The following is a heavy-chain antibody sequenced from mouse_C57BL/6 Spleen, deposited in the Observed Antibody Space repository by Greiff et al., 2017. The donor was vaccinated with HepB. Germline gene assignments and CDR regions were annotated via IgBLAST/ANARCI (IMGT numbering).Heavy chain of an antibody. CDR2: ISDGGSYT. Sequence: EVHLVESGGGLVKPGGSLKLSCAASGFTFSSYAMSWVRQTPEKRLEWVATISDGGSYTYYPDNVKGRFTISRDNAKNNLYLQMSHLKSEDTAMYYCARDTYYGNYYFDYWGQGTTLTVSS. CDR3: ARDTYYGNYYFDY. CDR1: GFTFSSYA. D-gene: IGHD2-10*01. V-gene: IGHV5-4*01. J-gene: IGHJ2*01.